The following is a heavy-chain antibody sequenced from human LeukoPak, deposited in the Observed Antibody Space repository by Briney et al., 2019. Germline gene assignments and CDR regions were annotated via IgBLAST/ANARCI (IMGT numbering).Heavy chain of an antibody. D-gene: IGHD5-18*01. CDR3: ARDRGARTQIQLWPGGVLWFDP. V-gene: IGHV3-74*01. CDR2: INGDGRNI. Sequence: GGSLRLSCVASGFTFSSYWMDWVRQDPREGLVWVSRINGDGRNINYADSVRGRFTISRDNSKNTLYLQMNSLRAEDTAVYYCARDRGARTQIQLWPGGVLWFDPWGQGTLVTVSS. J-gene: IGHJ5*02. CDR1: GFTFSSYW.